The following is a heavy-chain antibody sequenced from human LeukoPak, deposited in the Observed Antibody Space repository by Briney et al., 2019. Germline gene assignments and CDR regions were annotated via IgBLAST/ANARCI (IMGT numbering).Heavy chain of an antibody. Sequence: PGGSLRLSCAASGFTFSSYAMHRVRQAPGKGLEWVAVISYDGSNKYYADSVKGRFTISRDNSKNTLYLQMNSLRAEDTAVYYCARGNSSSRGFYFDYWGQGTLVTVSS. V-gene: IGHV3-30-3*01. CDR3: ARGNSSSRGFYFDY. CDR2: ISYDGSNK. J-gene: IGHJ4*02. D-gene: IGHD6-13*01. CDR1: GFTFSSYA.